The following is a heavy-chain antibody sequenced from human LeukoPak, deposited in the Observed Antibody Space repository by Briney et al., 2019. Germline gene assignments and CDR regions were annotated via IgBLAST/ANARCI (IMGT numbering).Heavy chain of an antibody. J-gene: IGHJ4*02. CDR1: GYALTELS. D-gene: IGHD3-10*01. Sequence: ASVKVSCKVSGYALTELSMHWVRQAPGKGLEWMGGFDPEDGETIYAQKFQGRVTMTEDTSTDTAYMELSSLRSEDTAVYYCARDTGTVGPASGINWGQGTLVTVSS. V-gene: IGHV1-24*01. CDR2: FDPEDGET. CDR3: ARDTGTVGPASGIN.